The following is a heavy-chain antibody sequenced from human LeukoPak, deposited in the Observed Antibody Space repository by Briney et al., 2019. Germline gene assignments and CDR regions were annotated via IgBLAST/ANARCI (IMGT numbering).Heavy chain of an antibody. V-gene: IGHV3-23*01. CDR2: ISGSGSST. CDR3: GTRPLNYDRSGYYFEGIEY. CDR1: GLSRSSCA. J-gene: IGHJ4*02. D-gene: IGHD3-22*01. Sequence: QPGGSLRLSCVASGLSRSSCAMNWVRQAPGKGLEWVSVISGSGSSTYYADSAKGRFTISRDNSKNTLYLQMNSLRAEDTAVYYCGTRPLNYDRSGYYFEGIEYWGQGTLVTVSS.